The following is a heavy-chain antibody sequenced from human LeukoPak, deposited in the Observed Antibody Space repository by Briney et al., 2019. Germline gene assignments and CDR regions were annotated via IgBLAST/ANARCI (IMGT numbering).Heavy chain of an antibody. CDR2: IYTSGNT. CDR1: GGSISGYY. J-gene: IGHJ5*02. Sequence: PSETLSLTCTVSGGSISGYYWSWIRQPAGKGLEWIGRIYTSGNTNYNPSLKSRVTISVDTSKNQFSLKLSSVTAADTAVYYCARGDWQYINNWSNWFDPWGQGTLVTVSS. CDR3: ARGDWQYINNWSNWFDP. D-gene: IGHD1-1*01. V-gene: IGHV4-4*07.